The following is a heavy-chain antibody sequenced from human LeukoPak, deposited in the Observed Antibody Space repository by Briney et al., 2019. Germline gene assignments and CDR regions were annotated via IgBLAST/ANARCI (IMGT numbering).Heavy chain of an antibody. CDR2: FSGSGGIT. CDR1: GFTFTTYA. Sequence: GRSLRLSCAASGFTFTTYAMSWVRQSPGQGLEWGSAFSGSGGITYYADSVKGRFTIPRDNSKNTLYLQMNSLRAQATAVYYLAKCWIGSDGGNDYWRRGTLITVSS. D-gene: IGHD5-12*01. CDR3: AKCWIGSDGGNDY. V-gene: IGHV3-23*01. J-gene: IGHJ4*02.